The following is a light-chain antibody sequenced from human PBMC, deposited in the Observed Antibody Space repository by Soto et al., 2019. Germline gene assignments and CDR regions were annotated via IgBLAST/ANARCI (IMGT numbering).Light chain of an antibody. Sequence: IVLTQSPATLSLAPGERATLSCRASQSVSNCLVWYQQKPCQAPKLLIYDTSNQATDIPSRFSGSGSGTDFTLTITSLEPEDFAVYYCQQRYNWPPTFGQGTRLEI. J-gene: IGKJ5*01. CDR2: DTS. V-gene: IGKV3-11*01. CDR1: QSVSNC. CDR3: QQRYNWPPT.